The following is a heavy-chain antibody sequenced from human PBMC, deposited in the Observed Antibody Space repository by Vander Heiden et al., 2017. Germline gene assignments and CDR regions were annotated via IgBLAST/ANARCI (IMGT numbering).Heavy chain of an antibody. D-gene: IGHD6-13*01. J-gene: IGHJ3*02. V-gene: IGHV1-2*06. Sequence: QVQLVQSGAEVKKPGASVKVSCKASGYTFTGYYRDWVRQGPGQGLEWMGRINPNSGGTNYAQKFQGRVTMTRDTSISTAYMELSRLRSDDTAVYYCARVQQIIAAAAPGAFDTWGQGTMVTVSS. CDR3: ARVQQIIAAAAPGAFDT. CDR2: INPNSGGT. CDR1: GYTFTGYY.